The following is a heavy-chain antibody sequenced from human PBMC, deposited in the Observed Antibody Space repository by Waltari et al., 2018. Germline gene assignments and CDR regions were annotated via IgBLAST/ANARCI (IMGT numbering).Heavy chain of an antibody. CDR3: ARDIAAAGYYYYYMDV. D-gene: IGHD6-13*01. V-gene: IGHV4-61*02. CDR2: IYTSGST. CDR1: GGSISSGSYY. Sequence: QVQLQESGPGLVKPSQTLSLTCTVSGGSISSGSYYWSWIRPPAGKGLEWIGRIYTSGSTNYNPSLKSRVTISVDTSKNQFSLKLSSVTAADTAVYYCARDIAAAGYYYYYMDVWGKGTTVTVSS. J-gene: IGHJ6*03.